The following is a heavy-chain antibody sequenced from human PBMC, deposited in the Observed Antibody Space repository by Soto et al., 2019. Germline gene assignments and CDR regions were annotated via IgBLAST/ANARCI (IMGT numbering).Heavy chain of an antibody. V-gene: IGHV1-69*13. J-gene: IGHJ5*02. CDR2: IIPIFGTA. Sequence: SVKVSCKASGGTFSSYAISWVRQAPGQGLEWMGGIIPIFGTANYAQKFQGRVTITADESTSTAYMELSSLRSEDTAVYYCARGVGHGLRFLEWFTWFDPWGQEPWSPSPQ. CDR1: GGTFSSYA. D-gene: IGHD3-3*01. CDR3: ARGVGHGLRFLEWFTWFDP.